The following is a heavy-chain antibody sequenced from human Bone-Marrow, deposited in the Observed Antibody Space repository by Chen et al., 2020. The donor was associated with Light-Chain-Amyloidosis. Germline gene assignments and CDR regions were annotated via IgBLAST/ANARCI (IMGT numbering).Heavy chain of an antibody. CDR2: ISRSGTT. D-gene: IGHD4-17*01. CDR1: GFTFSTSA. Sequence: DVHLVESGGGLVQPGGSLRLSCAGSGFTFSTSAMTWVRQAPGKGLEWVPAISRSGTTFYADAVKGRFTISRDSSKNTYLQMHSLRVEDTAVYYCAKLASGDYVDSWGRGSLVTVS. V-gene: IGHV3-23*04. CDR3: AKLASGDYVDS. J-gene: IGHJ4*02.